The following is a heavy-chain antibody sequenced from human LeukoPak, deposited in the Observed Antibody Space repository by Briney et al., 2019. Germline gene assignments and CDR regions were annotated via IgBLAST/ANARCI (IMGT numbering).Heavy chain of an antibody. J-gene: IGHJ6*02. Sequence: PGGSLRLSCAASGFTFSSYAMSWVRQAPGKGLEWVANIKQDGSEKYYVDSVKGRFTISRDNAKNSLYLQMNSLRAEDTAVYYCARLPTAMPLSESYDYYYYYGMDVWGQGTTVTVSS. D-gene: IGHD5-18*01. CDR3: ARLPTAMPLSESYDYYYYYGMDV. CDR1: GFTFSSYA. CDR2: IKQDGSEK. V-gene: IGHV3-7*01.